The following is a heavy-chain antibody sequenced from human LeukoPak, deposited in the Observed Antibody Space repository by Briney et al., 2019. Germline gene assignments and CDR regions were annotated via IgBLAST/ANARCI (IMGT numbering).Heavy chain of an antibody. V-gene: IGHV3-30*04. Sequence: PGRSLRLSCAASGFTFSSYAMHWVRQAPGKGLEWVAVISYDGSNKYYADSVKGRFTISRDNSKNTLYLQMNSLRAEDTAVYYCARDFPMDVWGEGTTVTVFS. J-gene: IGHJ6*04. CDR2: ISYDGSNK. CDR1: GFTFSSYA. CDR3: ARDFPMDV.